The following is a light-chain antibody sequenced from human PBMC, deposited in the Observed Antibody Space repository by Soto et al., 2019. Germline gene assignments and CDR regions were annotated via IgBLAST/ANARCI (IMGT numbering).Light chain of an antibody. CDR2: DAS. V-gene: IGKV1-5*01. Sequence: DIQMTQSPSTLSASVGDRVTITCRSSQTISTWLAWYQQKPGKAPKLLIFDASSLESGVPSRFSGSGSGTEFTLTISSLQLDDFANNFCQQYNLYSPLDTFGQGTKLEIK. J-gene: IGKJ2*01. CDR1: QTISTW. CDR3: QQYNLYSPLDT.